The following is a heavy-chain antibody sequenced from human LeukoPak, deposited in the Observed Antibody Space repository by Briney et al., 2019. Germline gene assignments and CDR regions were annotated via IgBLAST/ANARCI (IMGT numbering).Heavy chain of an antibody. Sequence: AASVKVSCTASGGTFSSYAISWVRQAPGQGLEWMGGIIPIFGTANYAQKFQGRVTITADESTSTAYMELSSLRSEDTAVYYCARGTGDSAFDYWGQGTLVTVSS. V-gene: IGHV1-69*13. D-gene: IGHD7-27*01. CDR2: IIPIFGTA. CDR1: GGTFSSYA. J-gene: IGHJ4*02. CDR3: ARGTGDSAFDY.